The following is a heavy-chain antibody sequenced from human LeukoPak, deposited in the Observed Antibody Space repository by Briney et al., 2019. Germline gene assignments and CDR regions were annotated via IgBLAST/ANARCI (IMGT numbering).Heavy chain of an antibody. V-gene: IGHV3-7*01. CDR2: IKQDGSEE. CDR1: GFTFSRYW. Sequence: PGGSLRLSCAVSGFTFSRYWMSWVRQAPGEGPEWVANIKQDGSEEYYVDSVKGRFTISRDNAMESLYLQMNSLRAEDTAVYYCARGPLGYCSTGSCAFDVWGQGAMVIASS. J-gene: IGHJ3*01. D-gene: IGHD2-15*01. CDR3: ARGPLGYCSTGSCAFDV.